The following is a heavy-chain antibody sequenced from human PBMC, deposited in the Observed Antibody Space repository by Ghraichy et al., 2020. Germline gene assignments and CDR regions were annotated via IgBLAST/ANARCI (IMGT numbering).Heavy chain of an antibody. Sequence: SCVASGFIFRSYGIHWVRQAPGKGLEWVAVISYDGSNEYYGNSVKGRFTISRDNSKNTLYLQMNSLRPEDTAVYYCAKDQEWRGPCGGASCSTNYFDNWGQGTLVTVSS. CDR3: AKDQEWRGPCGGASCSTNYFDN. V-gene: IGHV3-30*18. CDR2: ISYDGSNE. D-gene: IGHD2-21*01. CDR1: GFIFRSYG. J-gene: IGHJ4*02.